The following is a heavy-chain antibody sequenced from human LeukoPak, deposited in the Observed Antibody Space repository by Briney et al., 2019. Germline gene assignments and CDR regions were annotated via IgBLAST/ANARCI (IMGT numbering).Heavy chain of an antibody. CDR1: GFTFTSSA. Sequence: SVKVSCKASGFTFTSSAVQWMRQARGQRLEWIGWIVVGSGNTNYAQKFQERVTITRDMSTSTAYMELSSLRSEDTAVYYCAAGPPPLYCGGDCYRFDPWGQGTLVTVSS. V-gene: IGHV1-58*01. D-gene: IGHD2-21*02. J-gene: IGHJ5*02. CDR3: AAGPPPLYCGGDCYRFDP. CDR2: IVVGSGNT.